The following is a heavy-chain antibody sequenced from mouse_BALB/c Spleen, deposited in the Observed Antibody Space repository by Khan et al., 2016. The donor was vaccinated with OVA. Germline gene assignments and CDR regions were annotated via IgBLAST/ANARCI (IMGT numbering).Heavy chain of an antibody. V-gene: IGHV2-6-5*01. CDR1: GFSLTDYG. CDR2: IWGGGTT. J-gene: IGHJ4*01. CDR3: AKPYDDHCDAMDY. D-gene: IGHD2-10*01. Sequence: QVQLKESGPGLVAPSQSLSITCTVSGFSLTDYGVSWIRQPPGKGLEWLGLIWGGGTTYYNSALKSRLSISKDNSKSQVFLKMNSLQTDDTAMYXCAKPYDDHCDAMDYWGQGTPVTVS.